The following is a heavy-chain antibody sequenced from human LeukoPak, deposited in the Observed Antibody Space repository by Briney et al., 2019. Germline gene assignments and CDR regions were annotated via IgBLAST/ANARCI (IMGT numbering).Heavy chain of an antibody. CDR3: AKLSLGYCSGGSCYSSAFDI. Sequence: GGSLRLSCAASGFTLSSHGMHWVRQAPGKGLEWVAFIRNDGCNKYYADSVKGRLTISRDNSKNTLYLQMNSLRAEDTAVYYCAKLSLGYCSGGSCYSSAFDIWGQGTMVTVSS. CDR2: IRNDGCNK. V-gene: IGHV3-30*02. CDR1: GFTLSSHG. D-gene: IGHD2-15*01. J-gene: IGHJ3*02.